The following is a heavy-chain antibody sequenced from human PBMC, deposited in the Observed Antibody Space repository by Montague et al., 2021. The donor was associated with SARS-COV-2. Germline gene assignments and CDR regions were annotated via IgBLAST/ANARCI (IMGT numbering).Heavy chain of an antibody. Sequence: RLSWPASGFSFNDYWMSWVRQAPGKGLEWVANIKQDGSETNHVDSVRGRFTVSRDNARNSLFLQMDSLSTEDTAVYYCAKGYTGDWDHYLDYWGQGTLVTVSS. V-gene: IGHV3-7*01. CDR1: GFSFNDYW. J-gene: IGHJ4*02. CDR2: IKQDGSET. D-gene: IGHD6-19*01. CDR3: AKGYTGDWDHYLDY.